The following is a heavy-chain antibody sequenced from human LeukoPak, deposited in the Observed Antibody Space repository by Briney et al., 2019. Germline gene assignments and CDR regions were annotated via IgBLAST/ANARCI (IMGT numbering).Heavy chain of an antibody. CDR1: GFTFSSYG. CDR3: AKDPDPPGNYFDY. V-gene: IGHV3-30*02. D-gene: IGHD1-14*01. CDR2: IRYDGSNK. Sequence: GGSLRLSCAASGFTFSSYGMHWVRQAPGKGLEWVAFIRYDGSNKYYADSVKGRFTISRDNSRNTLYLQMNSLRAEDTAVYYCAKDPDPPGNYFDYWGQGTLVTVSS. J-gene: IGHJ4*02.